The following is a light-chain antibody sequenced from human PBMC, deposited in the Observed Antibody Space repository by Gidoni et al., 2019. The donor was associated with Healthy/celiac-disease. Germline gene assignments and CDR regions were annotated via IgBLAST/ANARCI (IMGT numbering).Light chain of an antibody. V-gene: IGKV3-15*01. CDR1: QSVSSN. CDR3: QQYNNWSLT. Sequence: EIVMTQSPATLSVSPGERATLSCRASQSVSSNLAWYQQKPGQAPRLLIYGASTRATGIPARFSGSGSGTEFTLTIRSLQSEDFAVYYCQQYNNWSLTFGQGTRLEIK. J-gene: IGKJ5*01. CDR2: GAS.